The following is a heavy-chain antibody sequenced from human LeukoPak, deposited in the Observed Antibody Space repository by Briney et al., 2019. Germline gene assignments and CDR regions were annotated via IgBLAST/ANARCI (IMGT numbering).Heavy chain of an antibody. CDR1: GYTFTSYG. Sequence: RASVKVSCKASGYTFTSYGISWVRQAPGQGLEWMGWISAYNGNTNYAQKLQGSVTMTTDTSTSTAYMELRSLRSDDTAVYYCARVWAVLRYFNPPDYWGQGTLVTVSS. D-gene: IGHD3-9*01. J-gene: IGHJ4*02. V-gene: IGHV1-18*01. CDR3: ARVWAVLRYFNPPDY. CDR2: ISAYNGNT.